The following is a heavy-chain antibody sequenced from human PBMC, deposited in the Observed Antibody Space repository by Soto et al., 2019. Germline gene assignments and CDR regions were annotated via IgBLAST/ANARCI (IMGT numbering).Heavy chain of an antibody. Sequence: GGSLRLSCAASGFTFSSYAMHWVRQAPGKGLEWVAVISYDGSNKYYADSVKGRFTISRDNSKNTLYLQMNSLRAEDTAVYYCARDVGYCSGGSCYLGSYFFDYWGQGTLVTVSS. V-gene: IGHV3-30-3*01. D-gene: IGHD2-15*01. CDR2: ISYDGSNK. CDR1: GFTFSSYA. CDR3: ARDVGYCSGGSCYLGSYFFDY. J-gene: IGHJ4*02.